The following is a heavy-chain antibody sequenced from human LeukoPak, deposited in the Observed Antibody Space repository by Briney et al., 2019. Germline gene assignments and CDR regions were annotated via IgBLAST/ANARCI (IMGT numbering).Heavy chain of an antibody. CDR2: IIPIFGTA. J-gene: IGHJ3*02. V-gene: IGHV1-69*13. CDR3: ARDKQQTDAFDI. D-gene: IGHD6-13*01. CDR1: GGTFSSYA. Sequence: ASVKVSCKASGGTFSSYAISWVRQAPGQGLEWMGGIIPIFGTANYAQKFQGRVTVTADESTSTAYMELSSLRSEDTAVYYCARDKQQTDAFDIWGQGTMVTVSS.